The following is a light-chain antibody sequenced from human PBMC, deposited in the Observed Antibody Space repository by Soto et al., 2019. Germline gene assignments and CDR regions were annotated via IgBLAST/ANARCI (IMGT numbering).Light chain of an antibody. CDR1: QSVSSSY. Sequence: EIVLTQSPGTLSLSPGERATLSCRASQSVSSSYLAWYQQKPGQAPRLLIYGASSRATGIPDRFSGSGSGTDFNLTISRLEPEDIAVYYCQQYGSSPTTFGQGTKVEI. J-gene: IGKJ1*01. CDR3: QQYGSSPTT. CDR2: GAS. V-gene: IGKV3-20*01.